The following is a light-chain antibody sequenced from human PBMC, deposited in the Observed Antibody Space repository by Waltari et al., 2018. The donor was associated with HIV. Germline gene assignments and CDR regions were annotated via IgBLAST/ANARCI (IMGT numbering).Light chain of an antibody. J-gene: IGKJ2*01. V-gene: IGKV6-21*02. CDR1: QSIGSS. Sequence: EIVLTQSPDFQSVTPNEKVTITCRASQSIGSSLQWYQQKPDQSPKLLIKSASQSISGVLSRFSGSGSGTDFTLTIYTLEAEDVATYYCLQSSSLPYTFGRGTKLEIK. CDR2: SAS. CDR3: LQSSSLPYT.